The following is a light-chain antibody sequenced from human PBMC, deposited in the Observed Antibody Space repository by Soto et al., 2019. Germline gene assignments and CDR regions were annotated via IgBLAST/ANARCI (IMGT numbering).Light chain of an antibody. CDR2: EVT. V-gene: IGLV2-14*01. CDR3: SSYTSKTPYV. CDR1: SSDVGAYDS. J-gene: IGLJ1*01. Sequence: QSVLTQPASLSGSPGQSISISCTGTSSDVGAYDSVSWYQQHPGKAPKLLIYEVTHRPSGVSDRFSGSKSGSTASLTISGLQAEDEAEYFCSSYTSKTPYVFGPGTKVTVL.